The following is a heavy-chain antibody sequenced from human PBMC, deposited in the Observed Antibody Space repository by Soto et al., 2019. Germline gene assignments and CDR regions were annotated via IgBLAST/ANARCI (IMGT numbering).Heavy chain of an antibody. J-gene: IGHJ4*01. Sequence: SHTLPLPWTVTGGSISTGDYYWIWIRQPPGKGLEWIGYIYYSGSTFYNPSHKSRLTISVDRPKNQFPLKLSSVTAADTAVDYSARVNLVEAPFSAAYWG. CDR3: ARVNLVEAPFSAAY. D-gene: IGHD1-26*01. CDR2: IYYSGST. V-gene: IGHV4-30-4*01. CDR1: GGSISTGDYY.